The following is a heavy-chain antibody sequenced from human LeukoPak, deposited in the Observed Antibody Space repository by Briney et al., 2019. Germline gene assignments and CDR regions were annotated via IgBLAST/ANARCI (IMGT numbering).Heavy chain of an antibody. CDR2: ISSSGSTI. J-gene: IGHJ5*02. Sequence: PGGSLRLSCAASGFTFSDYYMSWIRQAPGKGLEWVSYISSSGSTIYYADSVKGRFTISRDNAKNSLYLQMNSLRAEDTAVYYCARNVDTAMVKDWFDPWGQGTLATVSS. CDR1: GFTFSDYY. D-gene: IGHD5-18*01. V-gene: IGHV3-11*01. CDR3: ARNVDTAMVKDWFDP.